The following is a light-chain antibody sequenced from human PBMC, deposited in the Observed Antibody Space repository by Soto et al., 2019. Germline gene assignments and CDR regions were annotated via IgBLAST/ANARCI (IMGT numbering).Light chain of an antibody. V-gene: IGKV3-11*01. J-gene: IGKJ2*01. CDR2: DAS. Sequence: EIVLTQSPATLSLSPGERATLSCRASQSVSSYLAWYQQKPGQAPRLLIFDASNRATGIPARFSGSGSGTDFTLTISSLEPEDFAVYYCQQYDKWPYTFGQGTHLEIK. CDR1: QSVSSY. CDR3: QQYDKWPYT.